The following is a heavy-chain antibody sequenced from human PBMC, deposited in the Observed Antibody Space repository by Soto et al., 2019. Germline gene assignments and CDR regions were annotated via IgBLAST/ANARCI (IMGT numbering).Heavy chain of an antibody. J-gene: IGHJ5*02. Sequence: QMQLQESGPGLVKASETLTLTCSVSGCSIGSSSYYFGWIRQPPGKGLEWIGSLYYPGTTYYNSSPKSRVTISADKPQNQFSLRVSSVTAADTAGYYCGAYSRRTYCYDLCGPCGQGTLVTVSS. CDR1: GCSIGSSSYY. CDR2: LYYPGTT. D-gene: IGHD1-26*01. V-gene: IGHV4-39*01. CDR3: GAYSRRTYCYDLCGP.